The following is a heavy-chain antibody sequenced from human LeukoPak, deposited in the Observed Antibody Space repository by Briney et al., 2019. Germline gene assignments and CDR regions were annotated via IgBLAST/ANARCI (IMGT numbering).Heavy chain of an antibody. CDR1: GDSINSRSHY. D-gene: IGHD3-10*01. CDR3: VRRVLGTYYGSVSPIDY. V-gene: IGHV4-39*01. Sequence: SETLSLTCTVSGDSINSRSHYWGLVRQPPGKGLEWIGIIYYSGYTNYNPSLRSRVTISVDTSKSQLSLTLRSVTAADTAVYYCVRRVLGTYYGSVSPIDYWGQGTLVTVSA. J-gene: IGHJ4*02. CDR2: IYYSGYT.